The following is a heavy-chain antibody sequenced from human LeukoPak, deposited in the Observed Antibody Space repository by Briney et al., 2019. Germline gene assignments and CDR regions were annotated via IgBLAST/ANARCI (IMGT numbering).Heavy chain of an antibody. D-gene: IGHD3-22*01. Sequence: GGSLRLSCAASGFTFCSYSMNWVRQAPGKGLEWVSYISSSSSTIYYADSVKGRFTISRDNAKNSLYLQMNSLRAEDTAVYYCARDGTGYYYDSSGRNWFDPWGQGTLVTVSS. CDR3: ARDGTGYYYDSSGRNWFDP. CDR2: ISSSSSTI. V-gene: IGHV3-48*01. J-gene: IGHJ5*02. CDR1: GFTFCSYS.